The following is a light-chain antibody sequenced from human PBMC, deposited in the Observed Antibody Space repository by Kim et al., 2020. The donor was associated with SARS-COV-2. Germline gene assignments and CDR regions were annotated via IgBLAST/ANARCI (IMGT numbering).Light chain of an antibody. CDR2: TAS. CDR1: QSISSY. J-gene: IGKJ2*01. Sequence: DIQMTQSPSSLSASVGDRVTITCRASQSISSYLNWYQQKPGKAPKLLIYTASSLQSGVPSRFSGSGSGTDFTHTISSLQPEDFATYYCQQNYSTHTFGQGTKLEI. V-gene: IGKV1-39*01. CDR3: QQNYSTHT.